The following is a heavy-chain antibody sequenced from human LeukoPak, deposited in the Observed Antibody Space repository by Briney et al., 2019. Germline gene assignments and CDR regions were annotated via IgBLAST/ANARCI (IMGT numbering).Heavy chain of an antibody. J-gene: IGHJ5*02. D-gene: IGHD6-13*01. Sequence: SETLSLTFTVSGGSISAYYWSWIRQPPGKELQWIGFIYNSATTRYNPSLRSRVTMSLDTSKNQFSLRLNSVTAADTAVYFCTPTGGSSTDPVFDPWGQGTLVTVSS. CDR2: IYNSATT. CDR1: GGSISAYY. CDR3: TPTGGSSTDPVFDP. V-gene: IGHV4-59*03.